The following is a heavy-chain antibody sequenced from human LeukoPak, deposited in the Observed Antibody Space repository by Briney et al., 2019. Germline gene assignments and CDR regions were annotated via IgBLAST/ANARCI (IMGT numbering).Heavy chain of an antibody. CDR3: ARTPVAMSTISALDI. CDR1: GGSFSGCY. Sequence: SETLSLTCAVYGGSFSGCYWSWIRQPPGKGLEWIGEINHSGSTNCNPSLKSRVTISVDTSKNQFSLKLSSVTAADTAMYYCARTPVAMSTISALDIWGQGTKVTVSS. CDR2: INHSGST. J-gene: IGHJ3*02. D-gene: IGHD5/OR15-5a*01. V-gene: IGHV4-34*01.